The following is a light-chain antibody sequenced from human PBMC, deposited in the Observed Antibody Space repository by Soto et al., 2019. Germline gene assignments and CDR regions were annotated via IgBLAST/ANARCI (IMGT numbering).Light chain of an antibody. V-gene: IGLV1-44*01. CDR3: AAWDDSLNGVV. J-gene: IGLJ2*01. CDR1: SSNIGSHT. Sequence: QSVLTQPPSASGTPGQTIAISCSGGSSNIGSHTVNWYQHLPGTAPRLLIYSNTQRPSGVPDRFSGSKSGTSASLAISGLQSEYEGDYYCAAWDDSLNGVVFGGGTKLTVL. CDR2: SNT.